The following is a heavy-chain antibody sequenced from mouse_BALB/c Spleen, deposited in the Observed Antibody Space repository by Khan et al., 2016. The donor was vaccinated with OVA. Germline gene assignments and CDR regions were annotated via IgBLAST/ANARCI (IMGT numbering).Heavy chain of an antibody. Sequence: EVHLVESGGGLVQPGGSLKLSCAASGFTFSSYGMSWVRQTPDKRLELVATINSNGGSTYYPDSVKGRFTISRDNAKNTLYLQMSSLKSEDTAIYYCARMARTINWGQGTTLTVAS. CDR3: ARMARTIN. V-gene: IGHV5-6-3*01. CDR1: GFTFSSYG. J-gene: IGHJ2*01. CDR2: INSNGGST.